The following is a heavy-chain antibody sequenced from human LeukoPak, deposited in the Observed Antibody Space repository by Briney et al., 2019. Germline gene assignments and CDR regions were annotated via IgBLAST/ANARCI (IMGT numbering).Heavy chain of an antibody. J-gene: IGHJ4*02. V-gene: IGHV3-7*03. CDR1: GFTFNNAW. Sequence: GGSLRLSCAASGFTFNNAWMSWVRQAPGKGLEWVANIKQDGSEKNYVDSVKGRFTISRDNSKNTLYLQMNSLRAEDTAVYYCARDFPSDYWGQGTLVTVSS. CDR3: ARDFPSDY. CDR2: IKQDGSEK.